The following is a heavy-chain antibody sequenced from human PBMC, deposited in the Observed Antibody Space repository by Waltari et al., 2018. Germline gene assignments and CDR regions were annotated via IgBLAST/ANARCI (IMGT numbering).Heavy chain of an antibody. D-gene: IGHD4-4*01. V-gene: IGHV3-21*01. Sequence: EVQLVESGGGLVKTGGSLRLSCAASGFTFSSYSMNWVRQAPGKGLEWVSSISSSSSYIYYADSVKGRFTISRDNAKNSLYLQMNSLRAEDTAVYYCARDIEYSYWYFDLWGRGTLVTVSS. J-gene: IGHJ2*01. CDR1: GFTFSSYS. CDR3: ARDIEYSYWYFDL. CDR2: ISSSSSYI.